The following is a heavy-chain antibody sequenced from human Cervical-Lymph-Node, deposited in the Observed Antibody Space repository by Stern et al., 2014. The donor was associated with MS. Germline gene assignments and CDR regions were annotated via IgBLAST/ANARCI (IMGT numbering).Heavy chain of an antibody. V-gene: IGHV1-8*01. Sequence: VQLVESGAEVKKPGASVKVSCKASGYTVTSYDIHWVRQATGQGLEWMGWVNPNNGNTGYAQKFQGRVTMTSNTSISTAYVELSSLRSEDTAVYYCARVGSYYDSSGLLYWGQGTLVTVSS. J-gene: IGHJ4*02. D-gene: IGHD3-22*01. CDR3: ARVGSYYDSSGLLY. CDR2: VNPNNGNT. CDR1: GYTVTSYD.